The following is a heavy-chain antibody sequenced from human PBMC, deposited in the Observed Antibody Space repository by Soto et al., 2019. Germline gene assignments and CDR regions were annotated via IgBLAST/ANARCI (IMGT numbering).Heavy chain of an antibody. J-gene: IGHJ6*02. CDR1: GFTFSSYA. CDR3: ARDRPKDGYNYFYAMDV. CDR2: ISYDGSNK. D-gene: IGHD5-12*01. V-gene: IGHV3-30-3*01. Sequence: GGSLRLSCAASGFTFSSYAMHWVRQAPGKGLEWVAVISYDGSNKYYADSVKGRFTISRDNSKNTLYLQMNSLRAEDTAVYYCARDRPKDGYNYFYAMDVWGQGTTVTVSS.